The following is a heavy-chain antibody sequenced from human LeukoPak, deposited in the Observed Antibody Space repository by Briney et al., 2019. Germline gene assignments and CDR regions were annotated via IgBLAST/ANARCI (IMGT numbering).Heavy chain of an antibody. D-gene: IGHD5/OR15-5a*01. CDR2: IKSNFDGGST. V-gene: IGHV3-15*01. J-gene: IGHJ4*02. Sequence: GGSLRLSCAASGFTFNDAWMSWVRQAPGKGLEWVGRIKSNFDGGSTDFAAPVKGRFTISRDDSKTTLYLQMDSLKPEDTAVYYCVGHWDPIVSTIALGDYWGQGTLVTVSS. CDR3: VGHWDPIVSTIALGDY. CDR1: GFTFNDAW.